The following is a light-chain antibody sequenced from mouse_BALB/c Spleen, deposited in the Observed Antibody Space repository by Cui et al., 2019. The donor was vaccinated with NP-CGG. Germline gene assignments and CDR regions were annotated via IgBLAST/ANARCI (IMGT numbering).Light chain of an antibody. J-gene: IGLJ1*01. CDR3: ALWYSNHWV. Sequence: QAVVTQESALTTSPGETVTLTCRSSTGTVTTNNYANWVQEKPDHLFTGLIGGTKNRARGVPVRFSGSLIGDKAALTITGAQTEDEAIYFCALWYSNHWVFGGGTKLTVL. V-gene: IGLV1*01. CDR2: GTK. CDR1: TGTVTTNNY.